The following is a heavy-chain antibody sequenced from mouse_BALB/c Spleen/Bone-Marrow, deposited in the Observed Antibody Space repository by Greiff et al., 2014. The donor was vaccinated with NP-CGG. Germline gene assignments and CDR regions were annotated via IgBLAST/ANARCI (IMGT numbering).Heavy chain of an antibody. CDR2: IDPNYGGT. CDR3: ARDYYGSSYGVMDY. V-gene: IGHV1-39*01. J-gene: IGHJ4*01. CDR1: GYSFTGYN. Sequence: VQLQQSGPELVKPGASVKMSCKASGYSFTGYNMNWVKQSNGKSLEWIGNIDPNYGGTNYNQKFKGKATLTVDKSSSTAYMQLKSLTPEDSAVYYCARDYYGSSYGVMDYWGQGTSVTVSS. D-gene: IGHD1-1*01.